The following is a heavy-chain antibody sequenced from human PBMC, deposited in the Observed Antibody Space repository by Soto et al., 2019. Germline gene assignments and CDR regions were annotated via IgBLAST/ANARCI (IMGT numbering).Heavy chain of an antibody. CDR2: ISGSGGST. CDR3: AKDGYSGKGLDY. Sequence: EVQLLESGGGLVQPGGSLRLSCAAYGFTFSSYAMSWVRQAPGKGLEWVSAISGSGGSTYYADSVKGRFTISRDNSKNTLYLQMNSLRAEDTAVYYCAKDGYSGKGLDYWGQGTLVTVSS. CDR1: GFTFSSYA. V-gene: IGHV3-23*01. J-gene: IGHJ4*02. D-gene: IGHD2-15*01.